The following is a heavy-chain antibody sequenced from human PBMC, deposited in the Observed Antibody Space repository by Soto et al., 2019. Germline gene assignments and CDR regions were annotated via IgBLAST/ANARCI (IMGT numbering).Heavy chain of an antibody. V-gene: IGHV3-23*01. CDR2: ISVSVGST. Sequence: GSLSLSCGVSGFPFAPSTMSWVRQAPGKGLEWVSTISVSVGSTYSADSVQGRFTVSSDISDNTLFLRMTSLTADDTAVYFCAKRDVPHSTSNAYFYDHWGRGVLVTVSS. CDR3: AKRDVPHSTSNAYFYDH. CDR1: GFPFAPST. D-gene: IGHD2-21*02. J-gene: IGHJ4*02.